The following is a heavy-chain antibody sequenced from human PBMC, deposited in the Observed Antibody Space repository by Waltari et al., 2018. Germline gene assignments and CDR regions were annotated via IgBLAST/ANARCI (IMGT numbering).Heavy chain of an antibody. CDR3: AKDSRGYSGWVDY. D-gene: IGHD6-19*01. J-gene: IGHJ4*02. Sequence: EVQLVESGGVAVQPGGSLRLSCAASGFTFDDYAMHWVRQAPGKGLEWVSLISWEGSTTSYADSVKGRFTISRDNSKNSLYLQMNSLRAEDNALYYCAKDSRGYSGWVDYWGQGTLVTVSS. CDR1: GFTFDDYA. V-gene: IGHV3-43D*03. CDR2: ISWEGSTT.